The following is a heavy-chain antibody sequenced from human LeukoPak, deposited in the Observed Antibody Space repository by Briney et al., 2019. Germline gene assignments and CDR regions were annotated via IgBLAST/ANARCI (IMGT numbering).Heavy chain of an antibody. CDR1: GFTFSSYS. V-gene: IGHV3-21*01. CDR2: ISSSSSYI. CDR3: ARRPFGELGYFDY. Sequence: GGSLRLSCAASGFTFSSYSMNWVRQAPGKGLEWVSSISSSSSYIYYADSVKGRFTISRDNAKNSLYLQMNSLRAEDTAVYYCARRPFGELGYFDYWGQGTLVTVSS. D-gene: IGHD1-26*01. J-gene: IGHJ4*02.